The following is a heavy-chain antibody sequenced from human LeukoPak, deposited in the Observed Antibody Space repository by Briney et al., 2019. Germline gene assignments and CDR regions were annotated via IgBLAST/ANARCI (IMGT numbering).Heavy chain of an antibody. V-gene: IGHV3-23*01. CDR1: GFTFSSYW. Sequence: PGGSLRLSCAASGFTFSSYWMSWVRQAPGKGLEWVSAISGSGGSTYYADSVKGRFTISRDNSKNTLYLQMNSLRAEDTAVYYCAKDLGSSWYRDAFDIWGQGTMVTVSS. J-gene: IGHJ3*02. CDR3: AKDLGSSWYRDAFDI. CDR2: ISGSGGST. D-gene: IGHD6-13*01.